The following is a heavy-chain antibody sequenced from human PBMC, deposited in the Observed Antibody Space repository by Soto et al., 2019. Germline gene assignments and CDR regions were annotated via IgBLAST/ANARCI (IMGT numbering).Heavy chain of an antibody. V-gene: IGHV4-39*01. J-gene: IGHJ5*02. CDR1: GGSISRSDFH. CDR3: VTYSTSSGWFDP. Sequence: SETLALTCTVSGGSISRSDFHWGWLRQPPGKGLEWIGIIYYSGSTYDTPSLRSRLTISVDTSKNQFSLRLSSVTAADTALYYCVTYSTSSGWFDPWGQGTLVTVSS. D-gene: IGHD6-6*01. CDR2: IYYSGST.